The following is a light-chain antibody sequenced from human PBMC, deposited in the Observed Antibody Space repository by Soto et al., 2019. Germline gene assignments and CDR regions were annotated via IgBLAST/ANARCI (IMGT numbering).Light chain of an antibody. CDR2: GAS. V-gene: IGKV3-15*01. CDR3: QQYNNWPPIT. CDR1: QSVSSN. Sequence: EVVMTQSPATLSVSPGERATLSCRASQSVSSNLAWYQQKPGQAPRLLIHGASTRATGIPARFSGSGSGTECSLTISSLQSEDFAVYYCQQYNNWPPITFGQGTRLEIK. J-gene: IGKJ5*01.